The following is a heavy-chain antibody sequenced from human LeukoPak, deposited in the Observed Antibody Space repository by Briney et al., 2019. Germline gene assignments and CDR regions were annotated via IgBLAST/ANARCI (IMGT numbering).Heavy chain of an antibody. J-gene: IGHJ4*02. CDR2: ISYDGGNK. CDR1: GFTFSSYA. D-gene: IGHD3-22*01. V-gene: IGHV3-30*04. Sequence: GGSLRLSCAASGFTFSSYAMHWVRQAPGKGLEWVAVISYDGGNKYYADSVKGRFTISRDNSKNTLYLQMNSLRAEDTAVYYCARDVTYYYDSSGYYSPHFDYWGQGTLVTVSS. CDR3: ARDVTYYYDSSGYYSPHFDY.